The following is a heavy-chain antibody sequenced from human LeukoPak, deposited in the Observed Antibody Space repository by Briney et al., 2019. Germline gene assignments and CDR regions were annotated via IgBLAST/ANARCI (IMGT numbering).Heavy chain of an antibody. J-gene: IGHJ4*02. D-gene: IGHD6-19*01. CDR2: MNPNSGNT. CDR1: GYTFTSYD. Sequence: ASVKVSCKASGYTFTSYDINWVRQATGQGLEWMGWMNPNSGNTGYAQEFQGRVTMTRNTSISTAYMELSSLRSEDTAVYYCARVGAAVAGPDYWGQGTLVTVSS. V-gene: IGHV1-8*01. CDR3: ARVGAAVAGPDY.